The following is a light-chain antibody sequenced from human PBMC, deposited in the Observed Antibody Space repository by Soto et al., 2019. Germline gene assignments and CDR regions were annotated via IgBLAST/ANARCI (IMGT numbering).Light chain of an antibody. CDR1: SSDVGGYNY. Sequence: QSALTQPPSASGSPGQSVTLSCTGTSSDVGGYNYVSWYQPYPGKAPKLMIYEVSKRPSGVPDRFSGSKSGKTASLTVSGLQAEDEADYYCTSYAGSDIWVFGGGTKLTVL. CDR2: EVS. J-gene: IGLJ3*02. CDR3: TSYAGSDIWV. V-gene: IGLV2-8*01.